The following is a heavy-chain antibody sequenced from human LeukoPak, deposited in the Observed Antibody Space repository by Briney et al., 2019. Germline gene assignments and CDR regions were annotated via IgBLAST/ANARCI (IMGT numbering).Heavy chain of an antibody. J-gene: IGHJ4*02. D-gene: IGHD3-3*01. CDR1: GFTFSSYG. V-gene: IGHV3-43*02. Sequence: GGSLRLSCAASGFTFSSYGMHWVRQAPGKGLEWVSLISGDGGSTYYADSVKGRFTISRDNSKNSLYLQMNSLRTEDTALYYCAKGTGSNYDFWSGYYYWGQGTLVTVSS. CDR2: ISGDGGST. CDR3: AKGTGSNYDFWSGYYY.